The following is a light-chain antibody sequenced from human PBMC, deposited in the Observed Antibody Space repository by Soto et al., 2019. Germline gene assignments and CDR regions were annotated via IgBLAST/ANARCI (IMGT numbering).Light chain of an antibody. CDR1: QVIITS. V-gene: IGKV1-9*01. CDR3: QQLFDSPIT. CDR2: AAS. J-gene: IGKJ5*01. Sequence: DIQLTQYTSFLSPSIGESVTITCRASQVIITSLAWYQVKPGKAPKLLIYAASTLESGVPSRFSATVSGTEFSLTITSLQPEDFATYYCQQLFDSPITFGQGTLLEIK.